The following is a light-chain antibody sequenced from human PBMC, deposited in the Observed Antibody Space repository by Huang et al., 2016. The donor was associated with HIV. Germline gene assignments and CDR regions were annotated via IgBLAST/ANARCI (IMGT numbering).Light chain of an antibody. Sequence: DIQLTQSPSAMAASVGERVTITCRATQDIYNYLAWFQQQPGKAPKRLIYGASSLQTGVPSRFSGSGSETEFTLTINNLQPEDSATYFCLQHKNFHAPTFGQGTKVEIK. CDR2: GAS. J-gene: IGKJ1*01. V-gene: IGKV1-17*03. CDR3: LQHKNFHAPT. CDR1: QDIYNY.